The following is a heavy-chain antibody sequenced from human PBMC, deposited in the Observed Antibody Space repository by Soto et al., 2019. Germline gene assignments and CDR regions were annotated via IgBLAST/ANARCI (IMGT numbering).Heavy chain of an antibody. CDR3: ARGVKGGAVAGRVVYYFDY. CDR1: GGSFSGYY. J-gene: IGHJ4*02. V-gene: IGHV4-34*01. D-gene: IGHD6-19*01. Sequence: SETLSLTCAVYGGSFSGYYWSWIRQPPGKGLEWIGEINHSGSTNYNPSLKSRVTISVDTSKNQFSLKLSSVTAADTAVYYCARGVKGGAVAGRVVYYFDYWGQGTLVTVSS. CDR2: INHSGST.